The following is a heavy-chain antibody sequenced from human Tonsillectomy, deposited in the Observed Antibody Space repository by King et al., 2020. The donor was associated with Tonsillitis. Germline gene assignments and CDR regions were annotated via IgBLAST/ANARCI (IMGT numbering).Heavy chain of an antibody. D-gene: IGHD3-3*01. CDR1: GYTFTDFY. CDR2: INPNSGDT. V-gene: IGHV1-2*02. CDR3: STDLLEAXAVYFFAY. Sequence: VQLVESGAEVKKPGASVKVSCKASGYTFTDFYIHWVRQAPGQGLEWMGWINPNSGDTNYAEKFQGRVTMTRDTSLSTAYMELSSLSSDDTAIYYCSTDLLEAXAVYFFAYWAQGTLVTVSS. J-gene: IGHJ4*02.